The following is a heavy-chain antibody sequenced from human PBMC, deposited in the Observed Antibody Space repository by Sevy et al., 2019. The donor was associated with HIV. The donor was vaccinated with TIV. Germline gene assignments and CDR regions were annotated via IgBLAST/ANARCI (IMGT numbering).Heavy chain of an antibody. J-gene: IGHJ4*02. CDR2: ISSSGITI. V-gene: IGHV3-11*01. D-gene: IGHD6-6*01. Sequence: GGSLRLSCVASGFTFSDYYMNWVRQAPGKGLEWVSYISSSGITIYYADSVKGRFTISRDNAKNSLYLQMNSLRAEDTAVYYCARRGRSSSLSHFDYWGQGTLVTVSS. CDR3: ARRGRSSSLSHFDY. CDR1: GFTFSDYY.